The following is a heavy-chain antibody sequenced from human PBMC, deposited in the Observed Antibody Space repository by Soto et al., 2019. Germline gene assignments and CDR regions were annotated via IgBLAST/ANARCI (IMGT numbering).Heavy chain of an antibody. V-gene: IGHV1-69*13. CDR3: GRYCSGGSCHTLDYYGMDV. D-gene: IGHD2-15*01. Sequence: SVKVSCKXSGGTFRNYGIGWVRQAPGQGLEWMGGIIPVFGTTNYAQKFQGRVTITADESTSTAYIEVSSLRSEDTAMFYCGRYCSGGSCHTLDYYGMDVWGQGTTVTVSS. CDR1: GGTFRNYG. CDR2: IIPVFGTT. J-gene: IGHJ6*02.